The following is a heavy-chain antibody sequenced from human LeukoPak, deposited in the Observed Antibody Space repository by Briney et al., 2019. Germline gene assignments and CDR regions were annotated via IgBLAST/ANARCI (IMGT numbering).Heavy chain of an antibody. CDR1: GFTFDDYA. D-gene: IGHD3-16*01. J-gene: IGHJ4*02. Sequence: GRSLRLSCAASGFTFDDYAMHWVRQAPGKGLEWVSGISWNSGSIGYADSVKGRFTISRDNAKNTLYLQMHSLRVEDTAVYYCARDLRGIHDYWGQGTLVTVSS. V-gene: IGHV3-9*01. CDR3: ARDLRGIHDY. CDR2: ISWNSGSI.